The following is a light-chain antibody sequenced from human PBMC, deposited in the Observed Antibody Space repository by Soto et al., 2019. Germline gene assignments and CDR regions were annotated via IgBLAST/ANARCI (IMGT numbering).Light chain of an antibody. CDR1: QSVSNN. CDR3: QQYNNWPPIT. J-gene: IGKJ5*01. CDR2: GAS. Sequence: EIVMTQSPATLSVSPGERATLSCRTSQSVSNNFAWYQQKPGQAPRLLIYGASTSATGITARFSGSGSGTEFTLTISSLQSEDFAVYYCQQYNNWPPITFGQGTRLEIK. V-gene: IGKV3-15*01.